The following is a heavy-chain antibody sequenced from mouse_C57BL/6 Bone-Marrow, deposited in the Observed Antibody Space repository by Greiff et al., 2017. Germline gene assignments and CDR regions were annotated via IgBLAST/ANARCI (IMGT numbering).Heavy chain of an antibody. CDR3: ARSGPIYYGNPVFAY. J-gene: IGHJ3*01. CDR2: IDPTSGGT. CDR1: GYTFTSYW. D-gene: IGHD2-1*01. V-gene: IGHV1-72*01. Sequence: QVQLQQPGAELVKPGASVKLSCKASGYTFTSYWMHWVKQRPGRGLEWIGRIDPTSGGTKYNEKFKSKATLTVDKPSSTAYMQLSSLTSADAAVYYCARSGPIYYGNPVFAYWGQGTLVTVSA.